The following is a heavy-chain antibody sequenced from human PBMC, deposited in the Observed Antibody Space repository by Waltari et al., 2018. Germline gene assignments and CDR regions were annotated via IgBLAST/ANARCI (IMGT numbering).Heavy chain of an antibody. J-gene: IGHJ6*03. Sequence: QVQLQQWGAGLFKPSETLSLPCAVSGGSFSGYYWRWIRQPPGKGLDGFGEINHSGSTNYNPSLKSRVTISVDTSKNQFSLKLSSVTAADTAVYYCAREPGRYQLLPRNSYYYYYYYMDVWGQGTTVTVSS. D-gene: IGHD2-2*01. CDR1: GGSFSGYY. CDR2: INHSGST. V-gene: IGHV4-34*01. CDR3: AREPGRYQLLPRNSYYYYYYYMDV.